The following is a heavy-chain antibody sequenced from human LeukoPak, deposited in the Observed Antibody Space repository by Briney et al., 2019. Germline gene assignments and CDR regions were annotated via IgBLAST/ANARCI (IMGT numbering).Heavy chain of an antibody. CDR1: GGSISSYY. V-gene: IGHV4-4*07. CDR3: ARGGGYYDSSGYPFDY. CDR2: IYTSGST. Sequence: PSETLSLTCTVSGGSISSYYWSWIRQPAGKELEWIGRIYTSGSTNYNPSLKSRVTMSVDTSKNQFSLKLSSVTAADTAVYYCARGGGYYDSSGYPFDYWGQGTLVTVSS. J-gene: IGHJ4*02. D-gene: IGHD3-22*01.